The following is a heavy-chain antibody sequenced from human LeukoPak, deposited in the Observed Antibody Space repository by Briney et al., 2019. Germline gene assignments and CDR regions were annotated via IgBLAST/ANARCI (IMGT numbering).Heavy chain of an antibody. CDR3: AKQGPLGFCSGGSCYPHYFDY. Sequence: GGSLRLSCAASGLTFSSYGMHWVRQAPGKGLEWVALISYDGSNKYYADSVKGRFTISRDNSKNTLYLQMDSLRAEDTALYYCAKQGPLGFCSGGSCYPHYFDYWGQGTLVTVSS. J-gene: IGHJ4*02. D-gene: IGHD2-15*01. CDR2: ISYDGSNK. V-gene: IGHV3-30*18. CDR1: GLTFSSYG.